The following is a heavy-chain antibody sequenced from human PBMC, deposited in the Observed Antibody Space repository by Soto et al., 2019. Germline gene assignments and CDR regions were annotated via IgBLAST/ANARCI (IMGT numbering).Heavy chain of an antibody. V-gene: IGHV1-2*04. CDR2: INPNSGGT. CDR1: GYTFTGYY. Sequence: ASVKVSCKASGYTFTGYYMHWVRQAPGQGLEWVGWINPNSGGTNYAQKFQGWVTMTRDTSISTAYMELSRLRSDDTAVYYCARDPSNWGNDAFDIWGQGTMVTVSS. J-gene: IGHJ3*02. CDR3: ARDPSNWGNDAFDI. D-gene: IGHD7-27*01.